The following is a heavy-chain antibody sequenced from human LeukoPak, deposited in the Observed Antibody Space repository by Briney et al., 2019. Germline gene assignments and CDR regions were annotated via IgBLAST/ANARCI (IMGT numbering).Heavy chain of an antibody. J-gene: IGHJ3*02. Sequence: SETLSLTCTVSGDSISNHYWSWIRQPPGKGLEWIGYIYYTGSTNYNPSLKSRVTMSVDTSKNQFSLKLSSVTAADTAVYYCARNGGSYTFDIWGQGTLGTVSS. CDR3: ARNGGSYTFDI. V-gene: IGHV4-59*11. CDR2: IYYTGST. CDR1: GDSISNHY. D-gene: IGHD1-26*01.